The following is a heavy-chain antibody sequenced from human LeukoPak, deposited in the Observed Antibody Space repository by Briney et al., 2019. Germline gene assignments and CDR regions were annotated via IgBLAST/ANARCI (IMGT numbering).Heavy chain of an antibody. Sequence: SETLSLTCAVYGGSFGGYYWSWIRQPPGKGLEWIGEINHSGSTNYNPSLKSRVTISVDTSKNQFSLKLSSVTAADTALYYCARSPITMIPIDAFDIWGQGTMVTVSS. D-gene: IGHD3-22*01. V-gene: IGHV4-34*01. CDR2: INHSGST. J-gene: IGHJ3*02. CDR1: GGSFGGYY. CDR3: ARSPITMIPIDAFDI.